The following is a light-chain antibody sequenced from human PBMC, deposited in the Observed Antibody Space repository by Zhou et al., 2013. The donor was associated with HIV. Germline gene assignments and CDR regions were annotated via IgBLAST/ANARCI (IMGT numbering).Light chain of an antibody. CDR2: KAS. V-gene: IGKV1-5*03. CDR3: QQYDGYPWT. Sequence: DIQMTQSPSSVSASVGDRITITCRASQGISKWLAWYQQKPGKAPKLLIYKASSLESGVPSRFSGSGYGTEFTLTISSLQPDDFATYYCQQYDGYPWTFGQGTKVEIK. CDR1: QGISKW. J-gene: IGKJ1*01.